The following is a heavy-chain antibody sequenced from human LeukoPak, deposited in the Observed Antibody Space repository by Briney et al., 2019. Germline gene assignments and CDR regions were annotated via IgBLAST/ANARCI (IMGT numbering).Heavy chain of an antibody. V-gene: IGHV1-18*01. CDR3: ARGLQENLAWLTAFSAFDI. J-gene: IGHJ3*02. CDR1: GYAFTSYG. Sequence: GASVKVSCKASGYAFTSYGISWVRQAPGQGLEWMGWISAYNGNTNYAQKLQGRVTMTTDTSTSTAYMELRSLGSDDTAVYYCARGLQENLAWLTAFSAFDIWGQGTMVTVSS. CDR2: ISAYNGNT. D-gene: IGHD6-19*01.